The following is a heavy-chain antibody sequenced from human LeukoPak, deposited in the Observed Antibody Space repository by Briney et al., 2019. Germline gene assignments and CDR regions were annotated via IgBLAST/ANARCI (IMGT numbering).Heavy chain of an antibody. CDR1: GGSINSYY. Sequence: ETLSLTCTVSGGSINSYYWSWIRQPPGKGLEWVGRIKSKADGGTTDYAAPVKGRFTISRDDSKNTLYLQMNSLKTEDTAVYYCTTVPRRPKGYSYGLYYWGQGTLVTVSS. V-gene: IGHV3-15*01. J-gene: IGHJ4*02. CDR2: IKSKADGGTT. CDR3: TTVPRRPKGYSYGLYY. D-gene: IGHD5-18*01.